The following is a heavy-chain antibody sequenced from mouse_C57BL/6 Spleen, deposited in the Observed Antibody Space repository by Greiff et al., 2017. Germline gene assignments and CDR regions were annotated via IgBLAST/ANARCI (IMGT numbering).Heavy chain of an antibody. J-gene: IGHJ2*01. Sequence: QVQLKQPGAELVRPGSSVKLSCKASGYTFTSYWMHWVKQRPIQGLEWIGNIDPSDSETHYNQKFKDKTTLTVDKSSSTAYMQLSSLTSEDSAVYYCARGGGAHYCDYWGQGTTLTVSS. CDR3: ARGGGAHYCDY. CDR2: IDPSDSET. CDR1: GYTFTSYW. V-gene: IGHV1-52*01.